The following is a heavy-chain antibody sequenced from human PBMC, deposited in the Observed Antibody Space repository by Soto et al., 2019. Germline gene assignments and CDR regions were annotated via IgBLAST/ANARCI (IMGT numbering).Heavy chain of an antibody. CDR2: IYYSGSV. J-gene: IGHJ5*01. CDR1: GGSITSGSFY. CDR3: ARHGTALTAVNWFVS. V-gene: IGHV4-39*01. Sequence: QVQVQESGPGLVKPSETLSLPCTVSGGSITSGSFYWGWVRHYPVKGLEWIGSIYYSGSVFYNPSLDSRVTISADVSRDQFSLKLTSVTAADTAVYYCARHGTALTAVNWFVSWGHGTLVTVAS. D-gene: IGHD2-21*02.